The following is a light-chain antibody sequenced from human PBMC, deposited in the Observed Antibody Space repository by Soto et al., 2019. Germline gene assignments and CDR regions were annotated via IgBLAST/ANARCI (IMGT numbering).Light chain of an antibody. J-gene: IGKJ2*01. Sequence: AIRMTQSPSSLSASTGDRVTITCRASQGISSYLAWYQQKPGKAPKLLIYAASTLQSGVPSRFSGSGSGTDFTLTISCLQSEDFETYYCQQYYSYQYNFGKGTKVDI. CDR1: QGISSY. CDR2: AAS. CDR3: QQYYSYQYN. V-gene: IGKV1-8*01.